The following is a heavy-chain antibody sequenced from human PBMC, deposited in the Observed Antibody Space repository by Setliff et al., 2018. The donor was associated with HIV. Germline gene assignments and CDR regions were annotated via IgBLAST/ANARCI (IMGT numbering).Heavy chain of an antibody. D-gene: IGHD1-1*01. CDR1: GDSISSGSYF. Sequence: PSETLSLTCSVSGDSISSGSYFWGWIRQTPGKGLEWIGNIYYTGFAYYNPSLKSRVTISLDTSKTHFFLNLTSLTDADTAVYFCTREGRGDPAMATTRIDYWGQGKRVTVSS. V-gene: IGHV4-39*02. CDR3: TREGRGDPAMATTRIDY. J-gene: IGHJ4*02. CDR2: IYYTGFA.